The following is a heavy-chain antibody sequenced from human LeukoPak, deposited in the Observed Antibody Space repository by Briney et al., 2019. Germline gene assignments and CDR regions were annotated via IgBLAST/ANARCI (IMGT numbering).Heavy chain of an antibody. CDR1: GYTFTNFG. J-gene: IGHJ5*02. Sequence: ASVKVSXKASGYTFTNFGITWVRQAPGQGLEWMGWISAYNGNTAYAQNLQGRVTMTTDTSTTTAYMELRSLISDDTAVYYCARGGVVPATVSNWFDPWGQRTLVTVSS. CDR3: ARGGVVPATVSNWFDP. V-gene: IGHV1-18*01. CDR2: ISAYNGNT. D-gene: IGHD2-2*01.